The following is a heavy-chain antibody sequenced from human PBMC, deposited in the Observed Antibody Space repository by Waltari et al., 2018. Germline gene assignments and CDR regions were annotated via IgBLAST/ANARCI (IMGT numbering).Heavy chain of an antibody. Sequence: EVQLVESGGGLVKPGGSLRLPCGASGFSFRRYSMNWVRQAPGKGLEWVSSISSSTTYIHYADSVKGRFTISRDNAKNSLYLQMNSLRVEDTAVYYCVSGGWGFYFEYWGQGTVVTVSS. CDR1: GFSFRRYS. CDR2: ISSSTTYI. V-gene: IGHV3-21*01. J-gene: IGHJ4*02. D-gene: IGHD7-27*01. CDR3: VSGGWGFYFEY.